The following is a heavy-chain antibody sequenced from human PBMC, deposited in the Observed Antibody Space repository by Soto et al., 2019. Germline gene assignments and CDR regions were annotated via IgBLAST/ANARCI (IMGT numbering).Heavy chain of an antibody. CDR1: GFTFSSYS. CDR3: ARVNIVVVPAAPSNYYYYYMDV. D-gene: IGHD2-2*01. Sequence: GGSLRLSCAASGFTFSSYSMNWVRQAPGKGLEWVSSISSSSSYIYCADSVKGRFTISRDNAKNSLYLQMNSLRAEDTAVYYCARVNIVVVPAAPSNYYYYYMDVWGKGTTVTVSS. CDR2: ISSSSSYI. J-gene: IGHJ6*03. V-gene: IGHV3-21*01.